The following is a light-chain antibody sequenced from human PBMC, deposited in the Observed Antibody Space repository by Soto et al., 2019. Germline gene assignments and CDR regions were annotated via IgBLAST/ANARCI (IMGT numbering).Light chain of an antibody. Sequence: DIVMTQSPATLSVSPGERAPLSCRAGHSISSKVVWYLQKPGQATSLLSYGASTRATGVPARFSGSGSGTEFTLTSSSLQSEEFAVYYCQQYNYWPQTFGKGRRMEIK. CDR1: HSISSK. CDR3: QQYNYWPQT. CDR2: GAS. J-gene: IGKJ5*01. V-gene: IGKV3-15*01.